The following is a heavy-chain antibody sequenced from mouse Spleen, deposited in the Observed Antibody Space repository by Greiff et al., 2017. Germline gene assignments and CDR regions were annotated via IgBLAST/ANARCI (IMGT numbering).Heavy chain of an antibody. D-gene: IGHD1-2*01. V-gene: IGHV5-6*02. J-gene: IGHJ4*01. CDR2: ISSGGSYT. Sequence: DVKLVESGGDLVKPGGSLKLSCAASGFTFSSYGMSWVRQTPDKRLEWVATISSGGSYTYYPDSVKGRFTISRDNAKNTLYLQMSSLKSEDTAMYYCARPGFIYAMDYWGQGTSGTVSS. CDR3: ARPGFIYAMDY. CDR1: GFTFSSYG.